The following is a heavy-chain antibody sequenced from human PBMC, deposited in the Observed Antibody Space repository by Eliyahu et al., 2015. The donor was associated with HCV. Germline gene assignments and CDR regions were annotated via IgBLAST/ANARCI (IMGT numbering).Heavy chain of an antibody. J-gene: IGHJ5*02. CDR1: GYTFTSYY. CDR2: INPSGGST. D-gene: IGHD2-2*01. Sequence: QVQLVQSGAEVKKPGASXKVSCKASGYTFTSYYMHXVRQAPGQGLEWMGIINPSGGSTSYAQKFQGRVTMTRDTSTSTVYMELSSLRSEDTAVYYCARDRSLGDCSSTSCNPVGWFDPWGQGTLVTVSS. V-gene: IGHV1-46*01. CDR3: ARDRSLGDCSSTSCNPVGWFDP.